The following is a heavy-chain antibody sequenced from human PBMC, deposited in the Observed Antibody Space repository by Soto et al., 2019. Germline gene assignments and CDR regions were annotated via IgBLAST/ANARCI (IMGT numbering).Heavy chain of an antibody. CDR2: VNAGNGNT. V-gene: IGHV1-3*01. D-gene: IGHD6-6*01. CDR1: GYTFTGYY. CDR3: ARDPRIAARLQGYNWFDP. J-gene: IGHJ5*02. Sequence: GASVKVSCKASGYTFTGYYMHWVRQAPGQGLEWMGWVNAGNGNTKYSQKFQGRVTITRDTSASTAYMELSSLRSEDTAVYYCARDPRIAARLQGYNWFDPWGQGTLVTVSS.